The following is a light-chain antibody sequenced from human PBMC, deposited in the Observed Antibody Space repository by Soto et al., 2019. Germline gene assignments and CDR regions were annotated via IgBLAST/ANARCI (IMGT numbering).Light chain of an antibody. CDR1: SSDVGSYNY. CDR2: DVS. J-gene: IGLJ2*01. Sequence: QSALTQPASVSGSPGQSITISCTGTSSDVGSYNYVSWYQQHPGQAPKLMIYDVSNRPSGVSNRFSGSKSGNTASLTISGLQAEDEADYYCSSSRSSSSVVFGGGTKLTVL. CDR3: SSSRSSSSVV. V-gene: IGLV2-14*01.